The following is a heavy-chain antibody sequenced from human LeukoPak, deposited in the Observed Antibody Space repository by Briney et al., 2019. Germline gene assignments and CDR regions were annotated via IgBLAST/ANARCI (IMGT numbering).Heavy chain of an antibody. Sequence: GGYPRRSCAASGFTFSSYGMHWVRQAPGKGLEWVAVISYDGSNKYYADSVKGRFTISRDNSKNTLYLQMNSLRAEDTAVYYCAKDQDYGDHPGFDYWGQGTLVTVSS. J-gene: IGHJ4*02. D-gene: IGHD4-17*01. CDR2: ISYDGSNK. V-gene: IGHV3-30*18. CDR1: GFTFSSYG. CDR3: AKDQDYGDHPGFDY.